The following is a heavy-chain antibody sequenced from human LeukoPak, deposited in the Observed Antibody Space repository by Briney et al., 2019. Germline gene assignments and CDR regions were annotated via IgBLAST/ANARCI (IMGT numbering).Heavy chain of an antibody. J-gene: IGHJ4*02. CDR1: GFTFSRDS. CDR2: INGGGSPI. CDR3: AKAIPVVVPAATDY. D-gene: IGHD2-2*01. Sequence: GGSLRLSCAASGFTFSRDSMNWVRQAPGKGLEWVSYINGGGSPIFYADSVRGRFTISRDNAKNSLHLQMNSLRAEDTAVYYCAKAIPVVVPAATDYWGQGTLVTVSS. V-gene: IGHV3-48*01.